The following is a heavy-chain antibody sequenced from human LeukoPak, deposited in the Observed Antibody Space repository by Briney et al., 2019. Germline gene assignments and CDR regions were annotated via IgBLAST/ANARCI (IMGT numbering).Heavy chain of an antibody. CDR1: AGSISGEY. CDR3: ARATYTSTWSKIDS. CDR2: IYYSGST. V-gene: IGHV4-59*01. Sequence: PSQTLSLTCTVSAGSISGEYWSWIRQSPERGLEWIGYIYYSGSTNYNPSLKSRVTISLDTSRNYFSLKLTSVTAADTAFYYCARATYTSTWSKIDSWGQGILVTVSS. D-gene: IGHD6-6*01. J-gene: IGHJ4*02.